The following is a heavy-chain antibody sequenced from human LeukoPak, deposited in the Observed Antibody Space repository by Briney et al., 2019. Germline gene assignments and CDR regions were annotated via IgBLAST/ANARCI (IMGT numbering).Heavy chain of an antibody. CDR2: ISAYNGNT. CDR1: GYTCTSCG. J-gene: IGHJ4*02. V-gene: IGHV1-18*01. D-gene: IGHD3-22*01. CDR3: RVAPNYYDSSGYFDY. Sequence: ASVKVSGTAAGYTCTSCGMIWVRQAPGQGLEWMGWISAYNGNTNYAQKHQGRVTMTTDTSTSTAYMELRSLRSDDTAVYYCRVAPNYYDSSGYFDYWGQGTLVSVSS.